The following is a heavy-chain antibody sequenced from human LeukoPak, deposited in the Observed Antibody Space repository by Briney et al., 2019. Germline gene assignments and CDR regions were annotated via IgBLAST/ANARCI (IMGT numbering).Heavy chain of an antibody. CDR3: ATLYSYGYPGGYYYYDGMDV. Sequence: PSETLSLTCGVYGESFSCYYWRWIRQPPGKGLEWIGEINHCGSTNYNLSLKSRVTISVDTSKNQCSLKLSSVSAADTAVYYCATLYSYGYPGGYYYYDGMDVWGQGTTVTVS. CDR2: INHCGST. J-gene: IGHJ6*02. D-gene: IGHD5-18*01. V-gene: IGHV4-34*01. CDR1: GESFSCYY.